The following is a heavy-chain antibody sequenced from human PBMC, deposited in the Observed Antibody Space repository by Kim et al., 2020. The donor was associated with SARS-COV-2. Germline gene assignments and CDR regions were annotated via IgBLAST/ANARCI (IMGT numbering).Heavy chain of an antibody. CDR2: ISSSGDST. V-gene: IGHV3-23*01. D-gene: IGHD3-10*01. CDR1: GFTFSSYA. Sequence: GSLRLSCVASGFTFSSYAMSWVRQAPGKGLEWVSGISSSGDSTHYADSVKGRFTISRDNFKNSLYLQMNSLRAEDTAVYYCADDPFYYVSGSYYPPGYWGQGTLVTVSS. J-gene: IGHJ4*02. CDR3: ADDPFYYVSGSYYPPGY.